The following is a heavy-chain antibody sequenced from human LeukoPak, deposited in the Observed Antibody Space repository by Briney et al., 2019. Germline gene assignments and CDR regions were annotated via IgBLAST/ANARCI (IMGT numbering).Heavy chain of an antibody. D-gene: IGHD5-12*01. CDR2: IYPGDSDT. J-gene: IGHJ4*02. Sequence: RGESLKISCKGSGYSFTSYWIAWVRQMPGKGLECMGIIYPGDSDTRYSPSFQGQVTISADKSIAYLQWGSLKASDTAMYYCARRGYSGYDSPLGYWGQGTLVTVSS. CDR3: ARRGYSGYDSPLGY. V-gene: IGHV5-51*01. CDR1: GYSFTSYW.